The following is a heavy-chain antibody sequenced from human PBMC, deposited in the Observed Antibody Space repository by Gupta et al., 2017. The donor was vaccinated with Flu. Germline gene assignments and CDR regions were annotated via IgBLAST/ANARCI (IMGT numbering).Heavy chain of an antibody. CDR1: GDSITSHY. V-gene: IGHV4-59*08. Sequence: QVQLQESGPGVVKPSETLSLTCTVSGDSITSHYWGWIRQPPGGGLEWIGHIWYSGSTKYNLSLKGRVTISLDTSERQFSLRLSSVTAADTAVYYCARLFYSSDFYDDGFDVWGQGTMVTVSS. D-gene: IGHD6-19*01. J-gene: IGHJ3*01. CDR2: IWYSGST. CDR3: ARLFYSSDFYDDGFDV.